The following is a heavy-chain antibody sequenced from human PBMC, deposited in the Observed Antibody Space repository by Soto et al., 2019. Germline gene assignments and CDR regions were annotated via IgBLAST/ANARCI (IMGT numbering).Heavy chain of an antibody. CDR3: AGNAYYYDSSQVFSGFDY. CDR1: GGSISSSSYY. V-gene: IGHV4-39*01. J-gene: IGHJ4*02. Sequence: QLQLQESGPGLVKPSETLSLTCTVSGGSISSSSYYWGWIRQPPGKGLEWIGSIYYSGSTYYNPSLKSRVTISVDTSKNQFSLKLSSVTAADTAVYYCAGNAYYYDSSQVFSGFDYWGQGTLVTVSS. D-gene: IGHD3-22*01. CDR2: IYYSGST.